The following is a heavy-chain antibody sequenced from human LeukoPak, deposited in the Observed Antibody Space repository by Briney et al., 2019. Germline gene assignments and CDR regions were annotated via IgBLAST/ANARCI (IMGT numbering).Heavy chain of an antibody. Sequence: GASVKVSCKASGYTFTSYDINWVRQATGQGLEWMGWMNPNSGNTGYAQKFQGGVTMTRNTSISTAYMELSSLRSEDTAVYYCARSVRLRFSDYWGQGTLVTVSS. CDR1: GYTFTSYD. D-gene: IGHD5-12*01. CDR3: ARSVRLRFSDY. CDR2: MNPNSGNT. V-gene: IGHV1-8*01. J-gene: IGHJ4*02.